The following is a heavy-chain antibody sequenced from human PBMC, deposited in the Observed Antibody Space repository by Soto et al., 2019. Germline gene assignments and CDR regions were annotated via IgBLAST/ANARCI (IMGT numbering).Heavy chain of an antibody. CDR2: IYHSGNT. D-gene: IGHD1-26*01. CDR3: ASIAYSASGFDY. CDR1: GGSITNNNW. J-gene: IGHJ4*02. Sequence: QVQLQESGPGLVKPSGTLSLTCNVSGGSITNNNWWSWVRQPPGKGLEWIGAIYHSGNTNFNPSLKRRATLSLDYAENQFSLKLTSATAADTAIYYCASIAYSASGFDYWGQGTLVTVST. V-gene: IGHV4-4*02.